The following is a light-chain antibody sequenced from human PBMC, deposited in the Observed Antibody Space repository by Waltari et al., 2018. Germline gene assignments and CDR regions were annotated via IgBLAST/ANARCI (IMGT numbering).Light chain of an antibody. CDR3: QQYGNSPPT. Sequence: EIVLTPSPGTLSLSPGERATLAFRASQSVSSSYFAWYQQKPGQAPRPLNYGASSRATGIPDRFSGSGSVTDFTLTISRLEPEDFAVYYCQQYGNSPPTFGQGTKVEIK. V-gene: IGKV3-20*01. CDR1: QSVSSSY. CDR2: GAS. J-gene: IGKJ1*01.